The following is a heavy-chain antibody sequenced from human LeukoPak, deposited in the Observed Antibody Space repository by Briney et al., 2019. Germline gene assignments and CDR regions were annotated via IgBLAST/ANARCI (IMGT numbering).Heavy chain of an antibody. J-gene: IGHJ4*02. V-gene: IGHV5-51*01. Sequence: GESLQISCKGSGYSFTSYWIGWVRPVPGKGLEWMGIIYPGDSDTRYSPSFQGQVTISADKSISTAYLQWSSMKASDTAMYHCARPVRADIEPHYFDYWGQGTLVTVSS. CDR3: ARPVRADIEPHYFDY. CDR1: GYSFTSYW. CDR2: IYPGDSDT. D-gene: IGHD2-15*01.